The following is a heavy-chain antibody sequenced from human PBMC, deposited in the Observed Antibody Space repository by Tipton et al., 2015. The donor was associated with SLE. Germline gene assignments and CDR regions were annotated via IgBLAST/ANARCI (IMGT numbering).Heavy chain of an antibody. CDR1: GGSISCYY. D-gene: IGHD3-10*01. CDR3: ARGLAMVRGDSMDY. CDR2: IYTGGNT. V-gene: IGHV4-4*07. Sequence: TLSLTCTVSGGSISCYYWGWIRQPAGKGLEWIGRIYTGGNTKYNTSLESRVTLSVDASKDQFSLKLSSVTAADTAVYDCARGLAMVRGDSMDYWGQGTLVTVAS. J-gene: IGHJ4*02.